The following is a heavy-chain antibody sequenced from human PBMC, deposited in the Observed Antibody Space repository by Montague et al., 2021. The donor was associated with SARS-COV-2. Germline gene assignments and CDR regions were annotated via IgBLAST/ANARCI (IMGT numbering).Heavy chain of an antibody. CDR1: GGSISSSSYY. CDR2: IYYSGST. Sequence: SETLSITCTVYGGSISSSSYYWGCLRQPPGKGLDWIGSIYYSGSTYYNPSLKSRVTISVDTPKNQFSLKLSSVTAADTAVYYCARHGKTRIAMIVVVIGYFDYWGQGTLVTVSS. D-gene: IGHD3-22*01. J-gene: IGHJ4*02. V-gene: IGHV4-39*01. CDR3: ARHGKTRIAMIVVVIGYFDY.